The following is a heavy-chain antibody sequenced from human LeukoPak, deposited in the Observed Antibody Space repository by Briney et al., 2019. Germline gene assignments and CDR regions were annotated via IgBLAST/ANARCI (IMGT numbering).Heavy chain of an antibody. J-gene: IGHJ6*02. CDR3: ARGGAGEQWPYYYYGMDV. V-gene: IGHV1-3*01. Sequence: ASVKVSCKASGYTFTSYAMHWVRQAPGQRLEWMGWINAGNGNTKYSQKFRGRVTITRDTSASTAYMELSSLRSEDTAVYYCARGGAGEQWPYYYYGMDVWGQGTTVTVSS. CDR1: GYTFTSYA. CDR2: INAGNGNT. D-gene: IGHD6-19*01.